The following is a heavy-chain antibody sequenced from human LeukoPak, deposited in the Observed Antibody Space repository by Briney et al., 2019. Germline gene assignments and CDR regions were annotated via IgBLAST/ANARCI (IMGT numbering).Heavy chain of an antibody. Sequence: ASVKVSCKASGYTFTDYAMHWVRQAPGQRPEWMGWINIGNGNTRYSKEFQGRITITRDTSASTVYMELSSLTSDDRAVYYCARWRGTPGTSRDFYFYYYMDVWGTGTTVTVSS. J-gene: IGHJ6*03. CDR1: GYTFTDYA. D-gene: IGHD1-1*01. V-gene: IGHV1-3*03. CDR2: INIGNGNT. CDR3: ARWRGTPGTSRDFYFYYYMDV.